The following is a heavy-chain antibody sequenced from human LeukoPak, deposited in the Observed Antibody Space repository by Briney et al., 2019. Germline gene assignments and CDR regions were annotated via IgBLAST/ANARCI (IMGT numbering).Heavy chain of an antibody. Sequence: GGSLRLSCAASGFTFNSYSMNWVRQAPGKGLEWVSSISSSSSYIYYADSVKGRFTISRDNAKNSLYLQMNSLRAEDTAVYYCARDPGWNYFDYWGQETLVTVSS. D-gene: IGHD5-24*01. V-gene: IGHV3-21*01. CDR2: ISSSSSYI. CDR3: ARDPGWNYFDY. CDR1: GFTFNSYS. J-gene: IGHJ4*02.